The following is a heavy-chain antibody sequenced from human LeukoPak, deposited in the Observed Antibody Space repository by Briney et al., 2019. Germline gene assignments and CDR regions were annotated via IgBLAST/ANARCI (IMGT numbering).Heavy chain of an antibody. J-gene: IGHJ4*02. CDR2: ITSDSSTI. Sequence: PGGSLRLSCAASGFTFSIYSMSWVRQAPGKGLKWVSYITSDSSTIYYGDSVRGRFTISRDNAKNSLYLQMNSLRAEDTAVYYCTREPQDDDKSGLDCWGQGTLVIVSS. CDR1: GFTFSIYS. V-gene: IGHV3-48*01. CDR3: TREPQDDDKSGLDC. D-gene: IGHD3-22*01.